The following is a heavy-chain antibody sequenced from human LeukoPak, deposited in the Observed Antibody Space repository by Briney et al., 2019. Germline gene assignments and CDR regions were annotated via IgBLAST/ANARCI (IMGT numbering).Heavy chain of an antibody. CDR2: ISASGGST. Sequence: GSLRLSCAASGFTFNTYAMSWVRQAPGKGLEWVSSISASGGSTYYADSVKGRFTISRDNSKNTLSLQMNSLRAEDTAVYYCAKGVVVAPDVTPFDYWGQGTLVTVSS. CDR3: AKGVVVAPDVTPFDY. D-gene: IGHD2-2*01. J-gene: IGHJ4*02. CDR1: GFTFNTYA. V-gene: IGHV3-23*01.